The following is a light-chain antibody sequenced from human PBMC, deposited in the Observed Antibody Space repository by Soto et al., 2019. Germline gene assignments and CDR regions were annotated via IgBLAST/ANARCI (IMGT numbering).Light chain of an antibody. CDR3: QQHKTYSRT. V-gene: IGKV1-5*03. J-gene: IGKJ1*01. CDR1: QSISSA. CDR2: KAS. Sequence: DIQMTQSPSTLSASVGDRVTITCRASQSISSALVWYQQKPGKAPNLLIYKASSLESGLPLRFSGSGSGTQFTLTISSLHHEDFATYYCQQHKTYSRTFGQGTKVEI.